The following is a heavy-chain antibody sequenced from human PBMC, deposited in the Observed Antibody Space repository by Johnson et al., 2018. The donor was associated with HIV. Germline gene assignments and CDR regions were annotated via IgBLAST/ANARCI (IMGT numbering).Heavy chain of an antibody. D-gene: IGHD3-22*01. CDR2: ISYDGSNK. Sequence: QVQLVESGGGVVQPGRSLRLSCAASGFTFSSYGMHWVRQAPGKGLEWVAVISYDGSNKYYADSVKGRFTISRDNANNSLYLQMNSLRAEDTALYYCARGVRDSSGYPFAFDIWGQGTMVSVSS. CDR3: ARGVRDSSGYPFAFDI. J-gene: IGHJ3*02. CDR1: GFTFSSYG. V-gene: IGHV3-30*03.